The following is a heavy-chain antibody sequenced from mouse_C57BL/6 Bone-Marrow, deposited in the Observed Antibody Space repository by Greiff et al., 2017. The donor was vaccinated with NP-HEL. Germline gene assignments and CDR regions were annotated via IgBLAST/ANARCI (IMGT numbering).Heavy chain of an antibody. CDR2: IYPGSGNT. V-gene: IGHV1-76*01. CDR3: ARSEFITTVVRFDY. D-gene: IGHD1-1*01. Sequence: SGAELVRPGASVKLSCKASGYTFTDYYINWVKQRPGQGLEWIARIYPGSGNTYYNEKFKGKATLTAEKSSSTAYMQLSSLTSEDSAVYFCARSEFITTVVRFDYWGQGTTLTVSS. CDR1: GYTFTDYY. J-gene: IGHJ2*01.